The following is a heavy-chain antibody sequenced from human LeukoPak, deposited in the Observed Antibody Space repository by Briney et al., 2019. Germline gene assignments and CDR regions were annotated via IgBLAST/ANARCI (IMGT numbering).Heavy chain of an antibody. V-gene: IGHV3-30*01. CDR1: GFTFSSYT. D-gene: IGHD5-24*01. Sequence: PGRSLRLSCAASGFTFSSYTMHWVRQAPGKGLEWVAVMSYDGSDNYYADSVKGRFTISRDNSRTTVYLQMNSLRAEDTAVYYCARGSRWLQLGPFDYWGQGTLVTGSS. CDR2: MSYDGSDN. CDR3: ARGSRWLQLGPFDY. J-gene: IGHJ4*02.